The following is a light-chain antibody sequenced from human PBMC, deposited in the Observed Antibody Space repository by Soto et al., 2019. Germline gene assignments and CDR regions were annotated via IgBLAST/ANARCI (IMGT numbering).Light chain of an antibody. CDR3: QQFHNWPRT. CDR2: GAS. V-gene: IGKV3-15*01. J-gene: IGKJ1*01. Sequence: EIVLTQSPGTLSLSPGERATLSCRASQSVTTQLAWYQQKPGQAPRLLIYGASTRAAGIPARFSGSGSGTEFTLTITSLESEDFAVYYCQQFHNWPRTFGQGTKVDIK. CDR1: QSVTTQ.